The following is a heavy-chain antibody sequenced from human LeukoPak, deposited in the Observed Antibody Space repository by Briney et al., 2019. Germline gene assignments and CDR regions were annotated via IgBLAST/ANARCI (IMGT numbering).Heavy chain of an antibody. CDR1: GGSISSGGYY. V-gene: IGHV4-30-2*01. Sequence: SQTLSLTCTVSGGSISSGGYYWSWIRQPPGKGLEWIGYIYHSGSTYYNPSLKSRVTISVDRSKNQFSLKLSSVTAADTAVYYCARETVRGVMDYWGQGTLVTVSS. CDR3: ARETVRGVMDY. J-gene: IGHJ4*02. CDR2: IYHSGST. D-gene: IGHD3-10*01.